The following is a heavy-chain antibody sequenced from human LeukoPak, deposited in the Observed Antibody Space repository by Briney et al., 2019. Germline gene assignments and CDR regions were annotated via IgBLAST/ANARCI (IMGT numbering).Heavy chain of an antibody. V-gene: IGHV3-53*01. J-gene: IGHJ4*02. D-gene: IGHD3-3*01. CDR2: IYSGGST. Sequence: PGGSLRLSCAASGFTFDDYAMHWVRQAPGKGLEWVSVIYSGGSTYYAESMKGRFTISRDNSKNTVYLQMNSLRAEDTAVYFCARVRFVEFFDYWGQGTLVTVSS. CDR1: GFTFDDYA. CDR3: ARVRFVEFFDY.